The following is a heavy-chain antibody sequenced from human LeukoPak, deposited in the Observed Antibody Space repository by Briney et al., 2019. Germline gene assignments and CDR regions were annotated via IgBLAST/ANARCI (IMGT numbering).Heavy chain of an antibody. V-gene: IGHV1-69*06. CDR1: GGTFSSYA. CDR3: APRSGGSYWYFDL. J-gene: IGHJ2*01. D-gene: IGHD1-26*01. Sequence: SGKVSCKASGGTFSSYAISWVRQAPGQGREWRGGIIPIFGTANYAQKFQGRVTITADKSTSTAYMELSSLRSEDTAVYYCAPRSGGSYWYFDLWGRGTLVTVSS. CDR2: IIPIFGTA.